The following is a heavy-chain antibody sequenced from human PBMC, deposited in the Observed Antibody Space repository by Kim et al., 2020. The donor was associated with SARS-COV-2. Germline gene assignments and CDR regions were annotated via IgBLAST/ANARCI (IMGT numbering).Heavy chain of an antibody. CDR1: GFTFSSYS. V-gene: IGHV3-48*02. J-gene: IGHJ4*02. Sequence: GGSLRLSCAASGFTFSSYSMNWVRQAPGKGLEWVSYISSSSSTIYYADSVKGRFTISRDNAKNSLYLQMNSLRDEDTAVYYCARDDSSWYPPWLDYWGQGTLVTVSS. CDR2: ISSSSSTI. CDR3: ARDDSSWYPPWLDY. D-gene: IGHD6-13*01.